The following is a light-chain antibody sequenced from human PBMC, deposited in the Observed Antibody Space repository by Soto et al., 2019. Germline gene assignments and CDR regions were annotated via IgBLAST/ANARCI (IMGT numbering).Light chain of an antibody. CDR2: DVS. CDR3: HQRSNWPPT. Sequence: EVVLTQSPDTLSLSPGGSATLSCRASQSVSSYLAWYQQRPGQALRLLIYDVSKRATGIPARFSGSGSRTDFTLTITSLEPEDFAIYFCHQRSNWPPTFGGGTKLEIK. V-gene: IGKV3-11*01. J-gene: IGKJ4*01. CDR1: QSVSSY.